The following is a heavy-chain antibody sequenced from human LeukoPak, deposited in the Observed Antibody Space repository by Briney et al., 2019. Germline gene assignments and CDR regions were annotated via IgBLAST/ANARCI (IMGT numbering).Heavy chain of an antibody. J-gene: IGHJ4*02. CDR2: ISYDGSNK. CDR1: GFTFSSYA. V-gene: IGHV3-30*04. D-gene: IGHD2-21*02. Sequence: GGSLRLSCAASGFTFSSYAMHWVRLAPGKGLEWVAVISYDGSNKYYADSVKGRFTISRDNSKNTLYLQMNSLRAEDTAVYYCATSPVVTSEVDYWGQGTLVTVSS. CDR3: ATSPVVTSEVDY.